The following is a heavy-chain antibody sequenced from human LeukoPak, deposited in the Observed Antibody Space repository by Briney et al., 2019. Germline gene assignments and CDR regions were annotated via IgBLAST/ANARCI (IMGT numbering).Heavy chain of an antibody. Sequence: GGSLRLSCAASGFTFSSNAMSWVRQAPGKGLEWVSAISGSGGSTYYADSVKGRFTISRDNPKNTLYLQMNSLRAEDTAIYICAKLSDGSGLPYYFDSWGQGTLVTVS. CDR2: ISGSGGST. D-gene: IGHD3-10*01. J-gene: IGHJ4*02. CDR3: AKLSDGSGLPYYFDS. V-gene: IGHV3-23*01. CDR1: GFTFSSNA.